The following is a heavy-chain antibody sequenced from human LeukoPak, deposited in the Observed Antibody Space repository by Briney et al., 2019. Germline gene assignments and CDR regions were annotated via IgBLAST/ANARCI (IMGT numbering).Heavy chain of an antibody. CDR2: IKSKADDGTT. Sequence: GGSLRLSCAASGFTFSNAWMNWVRQAPGKGREWVGRIKSKADDGTTDYAAPVKGRFTISSDDSENMLYLQMNSLKTEDSAVYYCSTEAIATTGGGFDYWGQGTLVTVSS. D-gene: IGHD6-13*01. CDR1: GFTFSNAW. V-gene: IGHV3-15*01. CDR3: STEAIATTGGGFDY. J-gene: IGHJ4*02.